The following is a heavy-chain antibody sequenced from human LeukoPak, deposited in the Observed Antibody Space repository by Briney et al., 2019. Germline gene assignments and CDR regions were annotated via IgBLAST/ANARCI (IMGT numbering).Heavy chain of an antibody. CDR3: ARDVRNSGHYGDLDY. J-gene: IGHJ4*02. CDR2: INPNSGGT. D-gene: IGHD3-22*01. Sequence: ASVKVSCKASGYTFSSYGISWVRQAPGQGLEWMGWINPNSGGTNYAQKFQGRVTMTRDTSISTAYMEVSRLRSDDTAVYYCARDVRNSGHYGDLDYWGQGTLVTVSS. CDR1: GYTFSSYG. V-gene: IGHV1-2*02.